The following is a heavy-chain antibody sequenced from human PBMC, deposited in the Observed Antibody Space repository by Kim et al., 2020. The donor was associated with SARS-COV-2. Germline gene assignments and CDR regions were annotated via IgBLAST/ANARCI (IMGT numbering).Heavy chain of an antibody. V-gene: IGHV4-39*01. CDR2: IYYSGST. J-gene: IGHJ4*02. D-gene: IGHD2-21*02. CDR1: GGSISSSSYY. Sequence: SETLSLTCTVSGGSISSSSYYWGWIRQPPGKGLEWIGSIYYSGSTYYNPSLKSRVTISVDTSKNQFSLKLSSVTAADTAVYYCAIPWWRLHEGRLEHDYWGQGTLVTVSS. CDR3: AIPWWRLHEGRLEHDY.